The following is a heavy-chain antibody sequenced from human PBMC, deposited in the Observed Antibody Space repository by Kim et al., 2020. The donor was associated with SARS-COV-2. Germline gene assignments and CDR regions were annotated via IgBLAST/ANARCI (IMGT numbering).Heavy chain of an antibody. J-gene: IGHJ4*02. CDR1: GFSFSSYG. V-gene: IGHV3-30*03. D-gene: IGHD6-19*01. CDR2: ISYDEINK. Sequence: GGSLRLSCAASGFSFSSYGMHWVRQAPGKGLEWVAVISYDEINKYYADSVKGRFTISRDNSKNTLYLQMNSLRAEDTALYYCARDLWSPNNSGCPDYWGQGTLVTVSS. CDR3: ARDLWSPNNSGCPDY.